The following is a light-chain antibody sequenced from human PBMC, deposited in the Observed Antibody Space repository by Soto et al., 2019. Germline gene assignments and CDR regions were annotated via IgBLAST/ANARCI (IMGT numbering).Light chain of an antibody. CDR1: TGAVTSGHY. J-gene: IGLJ2*01. CDR2: DTT. V-gene: IGLV7-46*01. CDR3: LLSYSSTVV. Sequence: QAVVTQEPSLTVSPGGTVTLTCGSSTGAVTSGHYPYWFQQKPGQAPRALIYDTTNKHSWAPARFSGSLLGGKAALTLSGAQPEDEADYYCLLSYSSTVVFGGGTKVTVL.